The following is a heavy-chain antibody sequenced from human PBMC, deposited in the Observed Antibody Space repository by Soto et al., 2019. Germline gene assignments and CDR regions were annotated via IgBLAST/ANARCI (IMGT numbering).Heavy chain of an antibody. V-gene: IGHV3-30*18. Sequence: GGSLRLSCAASGFTFSSYGMHWVRQAPGKGLEWVAVISYDGSNKYYADSVKGRFTISRDNSKNTLYLQMNSLRAEDTAVYYCAKEFGGFGESEGFFDYWGQGTLVTVSS. J-gene: IGHJ4*02. CDR2: ISYDGSNK. CDR3: AKEFGGFGESEGFFDY. D-gene: IGHD3-10*01. CDR1: GFTFSSYG.